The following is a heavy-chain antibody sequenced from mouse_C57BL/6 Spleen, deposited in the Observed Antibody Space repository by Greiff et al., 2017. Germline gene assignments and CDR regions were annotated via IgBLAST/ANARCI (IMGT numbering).Heavy chain of an antibody. CDR2: INYDGSST. J-gene: IGHJ2*01. V-gene: IGHV5-16*01. Sequence: DVHLVESEGGLVQPGSSMKLSCTASGFTFSDYYMAWVRQVPEKGLEWVANINYDGSSTYYLDSLKSRFIISRDNAKNILYLQMSSLKSEDTATYYCARGDYYGSSYDYWGQGTTLTVSS. CDR3: ARGDYYGSSYDY. D-gene: IGHD1-1*01. CDR1: GFTFSDYY.